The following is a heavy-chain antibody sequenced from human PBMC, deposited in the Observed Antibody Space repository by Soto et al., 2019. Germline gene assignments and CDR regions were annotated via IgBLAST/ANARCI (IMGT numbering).Heavy chain of an antibody. CDR1: GFTFSSYG. CDR2: ISYDGSNK. D-gene: IGHD5-12*01. CDR3: AKASGRWLQLHAL. Sequence: PGGSLRLSCADSGFTFSSYGMHWVRQAPGKGLEWVAVISYDGSNKYYADSVKGRFTISRDNSKNTLYLQMNSLRAEDTAVYYCAKASGRWLQLHALWGQGTLVTVSS. V-gene: IGHV3-30*18. J-gene: IGHJ4*02.